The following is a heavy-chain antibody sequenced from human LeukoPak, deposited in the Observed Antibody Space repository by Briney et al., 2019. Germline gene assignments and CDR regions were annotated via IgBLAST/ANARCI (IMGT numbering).Heavy chain of an antibody. D-gene: IGHD3-10*02. CDR1: RFTFSSYW. CDR2: IKEDGSEK. Sequence: GGSLRLSCAASRFTFSSYWMSWVRQAPGKGLEWVANIKEDGSEKYYVDSVKGRFTISRDNAKNSLYLQLNSLRAEDTAFYYCARGRITMFWGQGILVTVSS. J-gene: IGHJ4*02. CDR3: ARGRITMF. V-gene: IGHV3-7*01.